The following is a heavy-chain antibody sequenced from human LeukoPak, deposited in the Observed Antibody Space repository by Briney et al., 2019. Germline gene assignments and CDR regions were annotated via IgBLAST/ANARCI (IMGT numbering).Heavy chain of an antibody. CDR2: IIPIFSTA. CDR1: GGTFSSYA. D-gene: IGHD3-10*01. J-gene: IGHJ4*02. Sequence: ASVKVCCKASGGTFSSYAISWVRQAPGQGLEWMGGIIPIFSTANYAQKFQGRVTITADESTSTAYMELSSLRSEDTAVYYCASDTMVRGVYGEERKFDYWGQGTLVTVSS. CDR3: ASDTMVRGVYGEERKFDY. V-gene: IGHV1-69*13.